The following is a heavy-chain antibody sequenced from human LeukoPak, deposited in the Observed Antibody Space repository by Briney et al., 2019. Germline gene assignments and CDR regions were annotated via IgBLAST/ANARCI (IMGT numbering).Heavy chain of an antibody. CDR3: ARGDKIIAPRLRRSYYLDD. Sequence: GGSLRLSSAAPGFTFSSYDMHWVRQTPGKGLEWVAVIRFDGSKKNYADSAKGRFTISTDTSKNTQYLQMNSLRAEETAVYYWARGDKIIAPRLRRSYYLDDWGQGTLVTVSS. CDR2: IRFDGSKK. V-gene: IGHV3-33*01. CDR1: GFTFSSYD. J-gene: IGHJ4*02. D-gene: IGHD6-6*01.